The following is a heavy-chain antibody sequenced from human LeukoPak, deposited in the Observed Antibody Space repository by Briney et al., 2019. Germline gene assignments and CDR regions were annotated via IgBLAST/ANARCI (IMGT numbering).Heavy chain of an antibody. V-gene: IGHV3-9*01. CDR1: GFTFTGHA. J-gene: IGHJ6*02. CDR3: TGDLRPGGTDI. CDR2: MSYTKDTV. D-gene: IGHD1-1*01. Sequence: SLRLSCAASGFTFTGHAMHWIRQAPRKGLEWVSGMSYTKDTVDYADSVKGRFTVSRDDAKSTFFLQMNSLRPEDTAFYFCTGDLRPGGTDIWGQGTTVTVSS.